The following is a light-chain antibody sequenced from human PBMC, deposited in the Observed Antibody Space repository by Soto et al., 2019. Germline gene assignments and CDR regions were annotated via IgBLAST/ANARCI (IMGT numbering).Light chain of an antibody. CDR1: QSVSSN. CDR2: GAS. Sequence: IVMTQSQASLSVSPGERANSPCRAGQSVSSNLAWYQQKPGQAPRLLIYGASTRATGIPARFSGSGSGTEFTLTISSLQSEDFAVYYCQQYNNWPPITFGQGTRLEIK. V-gene: IGKV3-15*01. CDR3: QQYNNWPPIT. J-gene: IGKJ5*01.